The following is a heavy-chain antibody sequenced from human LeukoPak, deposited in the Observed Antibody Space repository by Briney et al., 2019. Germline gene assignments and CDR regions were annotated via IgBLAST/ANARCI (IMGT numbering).Heavy chain of an antibody. D-gene: IGHD3-16*01. Sequence: SETLSLTCAVYGGSFSGYYWSWIRQPPGKGLEWIGEINHSGSTNYNPSLKSRVTISVDTSKNQFSLKLSSVTAEDTAVYYCARDWGGTVPFDYWGQGTLVTVSS. V-gene: IGHV4-34*01. CDR2: INHSGST. CDR3: ARDWGGTVPFDY. J-gene: IGHJ4*02. CDR1: GGSFSGYY.